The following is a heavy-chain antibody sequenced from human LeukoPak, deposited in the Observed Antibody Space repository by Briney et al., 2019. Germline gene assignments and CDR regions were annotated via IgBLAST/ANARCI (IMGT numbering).Heavy chain of an antibody. CDR2: IYYSGST. CDR1: DGSITNYY. V-gene: IGHV4-59*01. CDR3: ARQTGSGLFILP. Sequence: SETLSLTCTVSDGSITNYYWSWIRQPPGKGLEWIGHIYYSGSTNYNPSLKSRVTISLDTYNKQFSLNLSSVTAADTAVYYCARQTGSGLFILPGGQGTLVTVSS. D-gene: IGHD3/OR15-3a*01. J-gene: IGHJ4*02.